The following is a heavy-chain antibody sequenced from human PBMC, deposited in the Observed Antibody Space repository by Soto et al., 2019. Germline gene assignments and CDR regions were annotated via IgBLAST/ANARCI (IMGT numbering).Heavy chain of an antibody. CDR1: GFTFSSND. CDR2: IWTRGST. D-gene: IGHD3-16*01. CDR3: ATRPLLRGAP. J-gene: IGHJ3*01. V-gene: IGHV3-53*01. Sequence: EVQLVESGGGLIQPGGSLRLSCEASGFTFSSNDMNWVRQAPGKGLEWVSLIWTRGSTAYADSVKGRFTISRDNSKSALYLHMSSLRAEDTAVYYCATRPLLRGAPWGQGTMVTFSS.